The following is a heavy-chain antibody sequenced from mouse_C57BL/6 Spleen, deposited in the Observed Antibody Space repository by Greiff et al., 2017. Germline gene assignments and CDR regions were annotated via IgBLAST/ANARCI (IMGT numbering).Heavy chain of an antibody. J-gene: IGHJ2*01. CDR3: VRGNYYGRSQDY. CDR1: GFNFSDYG. V-gene: IGHV5-17*01. CDR2: ISSGSSTI. D-gene: IGHD1-1*01. Sequence: DVHLVESGGGLVKPGGSLKLSCAASGFNFSDYGMHWVRQAPEKGLEWVAYISSGSSTINYADTVKGRFTISRYNAKNTLFLQMNSLRSEDTAMYDCVRGNYYGRSQDYWGQGTTLTVAS.